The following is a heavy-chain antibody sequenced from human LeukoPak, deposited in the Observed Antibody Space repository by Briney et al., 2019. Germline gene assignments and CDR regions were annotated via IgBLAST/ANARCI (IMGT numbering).Heavy chain of an antibody. D-gene: IGHD3-22*01. CDR3: ARGLGDSSGYYLYWFDP. V-gene: IGHV4-30-2*01. Sequence: SETLSLTCAVSGGSISSGGYSWSWIRQPPGKGLEWIGYIYHSGSTYYNPSLKSRVTISVDRSKNQFSLKLSSVTAADTAVYYCARGLGDSSGYYLYWFDPWGQGTLVTVSS. J-gene: IGHJ5*02. CDR2: IYHSGST. CDR1: GGSISSGGYS.